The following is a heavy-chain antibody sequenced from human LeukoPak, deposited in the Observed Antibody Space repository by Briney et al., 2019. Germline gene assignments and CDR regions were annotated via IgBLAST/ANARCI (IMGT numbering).Heavy chain of an antibody. V-gene: IGHV1-69*13. CDR1: GGTFSSYA. J-gene: IGHJ6*03. CDR3: ARGPIAAAALYYYYYMDV. Sequence: SVKVSCKASGGTFSSYAISWVRQAPGQGLEWMGGIIPILGTANYAQKFQGRVTITADESTSTAYMELSSLRSEDTAVYYCARGPIAAAALYYYYYMDVWGKGTTVTVSS. CDR2: IIPILGTA. D-gene: IGHD6-13*01.